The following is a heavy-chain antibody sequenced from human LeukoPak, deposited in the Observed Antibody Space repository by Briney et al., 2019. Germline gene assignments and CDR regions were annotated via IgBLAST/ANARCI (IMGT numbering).Heavy chain of an antibody. J-gene: IGHJ4*02. V-gene: IGHV4-59*08. Sequence: SETLSLTCTVSGGSISSCYWSWIRQPPGKGLEWIGYIYYSGSTNFNPSLKSRVTISVDTSKNQFSLKLSSVTAADTAVYYCARHPFYGDSPFDYWGQGTLVTVSS. D-gene: IGHD4-17*01. CDR1: GGSISSCY. CDR3: ARHPFYGDSPFDY. CDR2: IYYSGST.